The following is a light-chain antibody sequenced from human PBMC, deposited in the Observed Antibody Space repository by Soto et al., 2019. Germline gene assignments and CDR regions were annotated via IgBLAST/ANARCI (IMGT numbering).Light chain of an antibody. CDR3: QQSYSNTWT. J-gene: IGKJ1*01. CDR2: AAS. CDR1: QSISSY. V-gene: IGKV1-39*01. Sequence: DIQMTQSPSTLSASVGDRVTLTCRASQSISSYLNWYQQKPGKAPKLLIYAASSLQSGVPSRLSGSGYGTDFTITISSMQNEDFETYYCQQSYSNTWTFGHGTKVDI.